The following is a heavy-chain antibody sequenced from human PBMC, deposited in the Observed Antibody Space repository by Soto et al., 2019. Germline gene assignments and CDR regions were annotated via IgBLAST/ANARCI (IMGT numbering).Heavy chain of an antibody. CDR1: GGSISSSSYY. CDR3: ARHDEVDFWSGYYGPFDY. V-gene: IGHV4-39*01. CDR2: IYYSGST. J-gene: IGHJ4*02. Sequence: SETLSLTCTVSGGSISSSSYYWGWIRQPPGEGLEWIGSIYYSGSTYYNPSLNSRVTISVDTSKNQFSLKLSSVTAADTAVYYCARHDEVDFWSGYYGPFDYWGQGTLVTVSS. D-gene: IGHD3-3*01.